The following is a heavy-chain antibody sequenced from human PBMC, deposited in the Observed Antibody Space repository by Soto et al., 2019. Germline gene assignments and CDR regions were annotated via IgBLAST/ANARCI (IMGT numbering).Heavy chain of an antibody. CDR3: ARQGSWMPDY. J-gene: IGHJ4*02. CDR1: GGSISSSSYY. D-gene: IGHD5-12*01. Sequence: SETLSLTCTVSGGSISSSSYYWGWIRQPPGKGLEWIGSIYYSGSTYYNPSLKSRVTISVDTSKNQFSLKLSSVTAADTAVYYCARQGSWMPDYWGQGTLVTVSS. CDR2: IYYSGST. V-gene: IGHV4-39*01.